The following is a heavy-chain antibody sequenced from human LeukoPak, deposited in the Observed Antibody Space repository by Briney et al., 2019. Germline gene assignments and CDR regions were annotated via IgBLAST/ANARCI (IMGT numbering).Heavy chain of an antibody. CDR1: GGTFSSYA. V-gene: IGHV1-69*13. CDR2: IIPIFGTA. J-gene: IGHJ4*02. CDR3: ARINLQTYYYDSSGYGFDY. Sequence: ASVKVSCKASGGTFSSYAISWVRQAPGQGLEWLGGIIPIFGTANYAQKFQGRVTITADESTSTAYMELSSLRSEDTAVYYCARINLQTYYYDSSGYGFDYWGQGTPVTVSS. D-gene: IGHD3-22*01.